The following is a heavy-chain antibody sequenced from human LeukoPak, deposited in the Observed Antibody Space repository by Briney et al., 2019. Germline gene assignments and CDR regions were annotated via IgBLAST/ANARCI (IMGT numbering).Heavy chain of an antibody. Sequence: KPSETLSLTCTVSSGSMSGYYWSWIRQPPGKGLEWIGYMYYSGGTNYNPSLESRVTISVDTSKNQFSLKLTSVTAADAAVYYCARLGYCSSARCSNWFDPWGQGTLVTVSS. CDR2: MYYSGGT. V-gene: IGHV4-59*01. CDR3: ARLGYCSSARCSNWFDP. D-gene: IGHD2-2*01. J-gene: IGHJ5*02. CDR1: SGSMSGYY.